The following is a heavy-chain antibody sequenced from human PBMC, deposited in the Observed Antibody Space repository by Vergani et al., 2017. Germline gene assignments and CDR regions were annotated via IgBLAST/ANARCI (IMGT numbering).Heavy chain of an antibody. CDR1: GYIFSNFW. J-gene: IGHJ3*01. D-gene: IGHD3-10*01. CDR2: IYPGDSEV. V-gene: IGHV5-51*01. Sequence: VQLVQPGTELKKPGESLKISCQAFGYIFSNFWIGWVRQRPGRGLEWMGIIYPGDSEVKSNPTFRGQVIFSVDTSVNTAYLQWRSLQASDTATYFCASGGHGSENGGALQLWGQGTNITVSS. CDR3: ASGGHGSENGGALQL.